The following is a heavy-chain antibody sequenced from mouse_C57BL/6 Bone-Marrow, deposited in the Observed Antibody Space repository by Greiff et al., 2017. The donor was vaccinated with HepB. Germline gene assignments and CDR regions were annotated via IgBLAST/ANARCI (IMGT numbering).Heavy chain of an antibody. CDR1: GFTFSDFY. CDR3: ARDEGERVFAY. V-gene: IGHV7-1*01. Sequence: EVMLVESGGGLVQSGRSLRLSCATSGFTFSDFYMEWVRQAPGKGLEWIAASRNKANDYTTEYSASVKGRFIVSRDTSQSILYLQMNALRAEDTAIYYCARDEGERVFAYWGQGTLVTVSA. CDR2: SRNKANDYTT. J-gene: IGHJ3*01.